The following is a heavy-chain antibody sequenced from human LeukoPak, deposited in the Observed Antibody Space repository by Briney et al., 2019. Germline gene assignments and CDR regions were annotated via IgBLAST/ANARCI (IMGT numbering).Heavy chain of an antibody. V-gene: IGHV1-8*03. CDR1: RYTFTNYH. Sequence: GASVTVSCKASRYTFTNYHINWVRQATGQGLEWMGWMNPNTGDSGYAQKFQGRVTITRDTSISTSYMELRSLRSDDTAVYFCARTTSFTASGYDCWGQGTLVTVSS. J-gene: IGHJ4*02. D-gene: IGHD6-25*01. CDR2: MNPNTGDS. CDR3: ARTTSFTASGYDC.